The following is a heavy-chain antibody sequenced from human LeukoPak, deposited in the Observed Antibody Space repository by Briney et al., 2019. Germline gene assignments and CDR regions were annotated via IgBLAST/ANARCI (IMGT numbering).Heavy chain of an antibody. V-gene: IGHV4-59*08. CDR2: INYSGSP. D-gene: IGHD5-24*01. CDR3: ARHSSDGGYYFDY. Sequence: SETLSLTCTVSGGSISSYYWSWIRQPPGKGLEWIGYINYSGSPNYNPSLKSRVTMSVDTSKSQFSLKLSSVTAADTAVYYCARHSSDGGYYFDYWGQGTLVTVSS. J-gene: IGHJ4*02. CDR1: GGSISSYY.